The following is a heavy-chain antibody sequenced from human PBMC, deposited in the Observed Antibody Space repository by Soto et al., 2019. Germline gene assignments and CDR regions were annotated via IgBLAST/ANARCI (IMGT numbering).Heavy chain of an antibody. V-gene: IGHV3-21*02. CDR3: TRDASRDSSARGWFDP. Sequence: EVQLVESGGGLVKPGGSLRLSCAASGFTFRSFTMNWVRQAPGKGLEWVSTISSNSAYIYYTDALRGHFTISRDNAKNSLHLQMNSLRAEDTAVYYCTRDASRDSSARGWFDPWGPGTLVTVSS. CDR2: ISSNSAYI. CDR1: GFTFRSFT. D-gene: IGHD6-13*01. J-gene: IGHJ5*02.